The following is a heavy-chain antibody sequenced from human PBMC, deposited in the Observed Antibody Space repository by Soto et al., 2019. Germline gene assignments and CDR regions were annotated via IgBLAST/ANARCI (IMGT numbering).Heavy chain of an antibody. D-gene: IGHD2-15*01. CDR3: DRVVAIPGDTDH. Sequence: QVQLVQAGAEVRQPASSVKVSCKTSGGTFSSYAISWVRQAPGQGLEWMGGIVPIVGTTTYAQKSQGRGTMTADEAPSTAWMRLRRLRSDATAVYYCDRVVAIPGDTDHGGRGTMVT. J-gene: IGHJ4*02. CDR2: IVPIVGTT. V-gene: IGHV1-69*12. CDR1: GGTFSSYA.